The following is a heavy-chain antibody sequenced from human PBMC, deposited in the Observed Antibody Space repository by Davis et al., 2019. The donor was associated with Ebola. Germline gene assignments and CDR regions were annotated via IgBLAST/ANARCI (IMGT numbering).Heavy chain of an antibody. D-gene: IGHD1-20*01. CDR3: ASLRRTITGMDDAFDI. CDR2: IFPRDSDT. J-gene: IGHJ3*02. CDR1: GYDFNDQW. V-gene: IGHV5-51*01. Sequence: KVSCKGSGYDFNDQWIGWVRQLPGKGLEWMGIIFPRDSDTRYSPSFQGHVTMSVDKSIRTAYLQWSGLKASDTAMYYCASLRRTITGMDDAFDIWGQGTMVTVSS.